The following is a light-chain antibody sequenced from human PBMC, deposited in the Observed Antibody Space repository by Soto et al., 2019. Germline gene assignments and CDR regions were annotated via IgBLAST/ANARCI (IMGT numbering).Light chain of an antibody. CDR2: EDN. V-gene: IGLV6-57*04. CDR3: QSSDSSTVV. Sequence: FMLTQPHSVSASPGKTVTISCTRSSGSIASNYVQWYQQRPGSAPTTVIYEDNQRPSGVPDRFSGSIDSSSNSASLTISGLKTEDEADYYCQSSDSSTVVFGGGTKLTVL. CDR1: SGSIASNY. J-gene: IGLJ2*01.